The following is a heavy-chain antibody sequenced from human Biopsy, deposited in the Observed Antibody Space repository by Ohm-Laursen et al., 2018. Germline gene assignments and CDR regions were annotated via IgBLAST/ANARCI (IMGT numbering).Heavy chain of an antibody. D-gene: IGHD3-10*01. CDR1: GFTFSSYA. J-gene: IGHJ3*02. V-gene: IGHV3-23*01. CDR3: AKAPCTQFGSGACHDPFDK. CDR2: ITVSADTT. Sequence: SLRLSCAASGFTFSSYAMNWVRQAPGKGLEWVSAITVSADTTYYADSVRGRFTISRDNSESTLYLQMNSLRADDTAVYHCAKAPCTQFGSGACHDPFDKWGQGTTVTVSS.